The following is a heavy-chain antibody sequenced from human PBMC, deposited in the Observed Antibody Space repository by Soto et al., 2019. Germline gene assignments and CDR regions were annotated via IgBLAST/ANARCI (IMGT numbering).Heavy chain of an antibody. J-gene: IGHJ4*02. CDR1: GGSISSSSYY. Sequence: SETLSLTCTVSGGSISSSSYYWGWIRQPPGKGLEWIGSIYYSGSTYYNPSLKSRVTISVDTSKNQFSLKLSSVTAADTTVYYCARRTYYDNQFDYWGQGTLVTVSS. CDR2: IYYSGST. D-gene: IGHD3-9*01. CDR3: ARRTYYDNQFDY. V-gene: IGHV4-39*01.